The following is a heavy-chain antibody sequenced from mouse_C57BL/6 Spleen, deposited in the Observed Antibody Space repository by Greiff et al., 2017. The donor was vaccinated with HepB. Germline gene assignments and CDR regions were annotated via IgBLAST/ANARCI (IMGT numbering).Heavy chain of an antibody. D-gene: IGHD2-3*01. V-gene: IGHV1-50*01. CDR3: ARRGWTYYAMDY. Sequence: LQPGAELVKPGASVKLSCKASGYTFTSYWMQWVKQRPGQGLEWIGEIDPSDSYTNYNQKFKGKATLTVDTSSSTAYMQLSSLTSEDSAVYYCARRGWTYYAMDYWGQGTSVTVSS. CDR2: IDPSDSYT. CDR1: GYTFTSYW. J-gene: IGHJ4*01.